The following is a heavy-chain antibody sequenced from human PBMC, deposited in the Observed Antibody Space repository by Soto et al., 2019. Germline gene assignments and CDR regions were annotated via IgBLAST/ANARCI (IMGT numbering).Heavy chain of an antibody. J-gene: IGHJ6*02. V-gene: IGHV2-5*02. Sequence: QITLKESGPPLVKPTQTLTLTCTSSGFSLSTSGVGVGWIRQPPGKALEWLALIYWDDDKRYSPSLKSRLTISKHTSKNQVVLTMTNMDPVDTATYYCVHQGYYSYGLDVWGQGTTFTVSS. CDR2: IYWDDDK. CDR3: VHQGYYSYGLDV. CDR1: GFSLSTSGVG.